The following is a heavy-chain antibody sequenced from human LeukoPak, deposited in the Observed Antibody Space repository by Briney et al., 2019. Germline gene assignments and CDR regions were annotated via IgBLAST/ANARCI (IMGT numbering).Heavy chain of an antibody. CDR1: GGTFSSYA. D-gene: IGHD3-3*01. Sequence: GASVKVSCKASGGTFSSYAISWVRQAPGQGLEWMGGIIPIFGTANYAQKFQGRVTITADESTSTAYMELSSLRSEDTAVYYCARAPRITIFGVVTPPHYYGMDVWGQGTTVTVSS. V-gene: IGHV1-69*13. CDR3: ARAPRITIFGVVTPPHYYGMDV. CDR2: IIPIFGTA. J-gene: IGHJ6*02.